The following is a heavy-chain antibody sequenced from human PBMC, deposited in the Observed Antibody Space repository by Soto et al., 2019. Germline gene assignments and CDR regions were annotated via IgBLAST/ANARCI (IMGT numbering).Heavy chain of an antibody. V-gene: IGHV3-23*01. Sequence: EVQLLESGGGLVQPGGSLRLSCAASGFTFSSYAMSWVRQAPGKGLEWVSAISGSGGSTYYADSVKGRFTISRDNSKNKLYLQMNSLRAEDTAVYYCAKIENYYDSSGYYYDTINPHYGMDVWGQGTTVTVSS. D-gene: IGHD3-22*01. J-gene: IGHJ6*02. CDR2: ISGSGGST. CDR3: AKIENYYDSSGYYYDTINPHYGMDV. CDR1: GFTFSSYA.